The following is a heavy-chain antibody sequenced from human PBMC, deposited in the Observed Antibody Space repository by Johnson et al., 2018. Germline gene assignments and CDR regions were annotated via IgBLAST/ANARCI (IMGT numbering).Heavy chain of an antibody. V-gene: IGHV1-69*02. CDR3: ARTLGRKVYSSPRPGRSDSFDI. CDR1: GGTFSSYT. D-gene: IGHD6-19*01. Sequence: QLVQSGAEVKKPGSSVKVSCKASGGTFSSYTISWVRQAPGQGLEWMGRIIPILGIANYAQKFQGRVTITADKSTSTAYMELSSMRSEETAVYYCARTLGRKVYSSPRPGRSDSFDIWGQGTLVTVSS. CDR2: IIPILGIA. J-gene: IGHJ1*01.